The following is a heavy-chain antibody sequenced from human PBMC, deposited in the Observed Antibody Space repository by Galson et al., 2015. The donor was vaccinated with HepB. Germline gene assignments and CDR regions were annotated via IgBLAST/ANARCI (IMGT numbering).Heavy chain of an antibody. Sequence: SLRLSCAASGFTFDDYGMSWVRQAPGKGLEWVSGINWNGGSSGYADSVKGRFTISRDNAKNSLYLQMNSLRAEDTALYYCARGMDDYGGNSDWGSPVAFDIWGQGTMVTVSS. J-gene: IGHJ3*02. CDR1: GFTFDDYG. CDR3: ARGMDDYGGNSDWGSPVAFDI. D-gene: IGHD4-23*01. CDR2: INWNGGSS. V-gene: IGHV3-20*04.